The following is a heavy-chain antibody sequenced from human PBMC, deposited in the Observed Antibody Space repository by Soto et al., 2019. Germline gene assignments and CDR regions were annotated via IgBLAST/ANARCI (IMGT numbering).Heavy chain of an antibody. CDR2: MNPNSANK. V-gene: IGHV1-8*01. CDR3: AREGVRGMDV. CDR1: GYTFTSYD. J-gene: IGHJ6*04. D-gene: IGHD3-16*01. Sequence: QVQLVQSGAEVKKPGASVKVAGKASGYTFTSYDINWVRKATGQGLEWMGWMNPNSANKGYAQKFQSRVTMTRNTSISTAYMELSSLRSEYKDVYYCAREGVRGMDVWGKGTKVTVSS.